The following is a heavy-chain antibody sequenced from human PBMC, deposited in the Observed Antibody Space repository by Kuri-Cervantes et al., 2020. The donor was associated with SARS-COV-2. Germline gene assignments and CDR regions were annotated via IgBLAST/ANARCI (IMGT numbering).Heavy chain of an antibody. CDR3: AKEKQAGKEGLLSFDY. CDR1: GFLFSASA. CDR2: VRGKANNYAT. Sequence: ETLSLTCEVSGFLFSASAIHWVRQGSGKGLEWVGRVRGKANNYATAYAASVKGRFTISRDDSKNMAYLQMNSLRAEDTAVYYCAKEKQAGKEGLLSFDYWGREPWSPSPQ. D-gene: IGHD1-1*01. V-gene: IGHV3-73*01. J-gene: IGHJ4*02.